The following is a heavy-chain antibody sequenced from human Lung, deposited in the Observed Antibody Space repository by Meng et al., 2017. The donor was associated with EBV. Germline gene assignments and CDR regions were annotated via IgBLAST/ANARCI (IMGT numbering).Heavy chain of an antibody. CDR2: ISSSGDTM. V-gene: IGHV3-11*04. CDR3: ARDARDSGYDPSFDY. CDR1: GFIFSDYY. J-gene: IGHJ4*02. Sequence: EQLAEFGGGLVRPGGSLRLSCGASGFIFSDYYMSWIRQAPGKGLEWVSYISSSGDTMYYADSVKGRFTISRDNAKTSLYLQMTSLRAEDTAVYYCARDARDSGYDPSFDYWGQGALVTVSS. D-gene: IGHD5-12*01.